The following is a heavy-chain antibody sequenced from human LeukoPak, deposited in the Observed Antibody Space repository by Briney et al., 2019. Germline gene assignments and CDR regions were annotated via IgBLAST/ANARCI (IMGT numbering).Heavy chain of an antibody. V-gene: IGHV4-59*01. Sequence: SETLSLTCTVSGGSISSYYWSWIRQPPGKGLEWIGYIYYSGSTNYNPSLKRRVTISVDTSKNQFSLKLSSVTAADTAVYYCARDRVAAAEADNWFDPWGQGTLVTVSS. J-gene: IGHJ5*02. CDR2: IYYSGST. CDR3: ARDRVAAAEADNWFDP. D-gene: IGHD6-13*01. CDR1: GGSISSYY.